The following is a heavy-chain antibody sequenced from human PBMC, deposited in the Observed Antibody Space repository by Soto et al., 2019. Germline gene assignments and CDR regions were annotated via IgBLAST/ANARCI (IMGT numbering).Heavy chain of an antibody. J-gene: IGHJ6*02. CDR2: ISYDGSNK. Sequence: GGSLRLSCAASGVTFSSYGMHWVRQAPGKGLEWVAVISYDGSNKYYADSVKGRFTISRDNSKNTLYLQMNSLRAEDTAVYYCAKDLDLYSSFVGMDVWGQGTTVTVSS. CDR3: AKDLDLYSSFVGMDV. V-gene: IGHV3-30*18. D-gene: IGHD6-6*01. CDR1: GVTFSSYG.